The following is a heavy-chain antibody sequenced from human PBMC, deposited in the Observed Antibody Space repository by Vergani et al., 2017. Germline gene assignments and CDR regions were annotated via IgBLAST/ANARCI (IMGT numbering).Heavy chain of an antibody. J-gene: IGHJ4*02. CDR3: AREGYCINGVCFTLFDV. CDR2: IRHDGIT. V-gene: IGHV4-34*01. Sequence: QAQLQQWGAGLLKPSETLSLTCAIYGGSFNDYWWTWILQPPGKGLEWIGEIRHDGITHYSPSLKSQVTISIDTSTHQFSLNLRSVTAADTAVYYCAREGYCINGVCFTLFDVWGQGALVTVSS. D-gene: IGHD2-8*01. CDR1: GGSFNDYW.